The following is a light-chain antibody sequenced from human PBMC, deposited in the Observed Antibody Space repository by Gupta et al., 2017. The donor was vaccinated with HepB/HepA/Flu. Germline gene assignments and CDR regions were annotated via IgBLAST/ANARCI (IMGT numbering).Light chain of an antibody. CDR1: SSYVGGYNY. V-gene: IGLV2-11*01. CDR2: EVN. Sequence: QSALTQPRSVSGSPGQSVAISCTGTSSYVGGYNYVSWYQQHPGKAPKLMIYEVNKRPSGVPDHFSGSKSGNTASLTISGRQAEDEADYYCCSYSGSYTLGVFGGGTKLTVL. CDR3: CSYSGSYTLGV. J-gene: IGLJ2*01.